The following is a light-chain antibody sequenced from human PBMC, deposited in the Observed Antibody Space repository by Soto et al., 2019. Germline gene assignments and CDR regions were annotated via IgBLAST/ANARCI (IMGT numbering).Light chain of an antibody. V-gene: IGKV3-15*01. CDR3: QQYSDWPTT. Sequence: EIVMTQSPATLSVSPGERATLSCRASQSLYSNLAWYQQKPGQAPRLLIYGASSRATGIPARFSGSGSGTEFTLTISSLQSEDFAVYYCQQYSDWPTTFGQGTRLEIK. J-gene: IGKJ5*01. CDR2: GAS. CDR1: QSLYSN.